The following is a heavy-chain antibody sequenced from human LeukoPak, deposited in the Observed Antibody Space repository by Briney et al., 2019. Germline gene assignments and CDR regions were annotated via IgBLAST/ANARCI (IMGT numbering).Heavy chain of an antibody. CDR1: GGSISSSSYY. V-gene: IGHV4-39*01. Sequence: SETLSLTCTVSGGSISSSSYYWGWIRQPPGKGLEWIGSIYYSGSTHYNPSLKSRVTISVDTSKNQFSLKLSSVTAADTAVYYCARLGFGYSYFDYWGQGTLVTVSS. CDR2: IYYSGST. D-gene: IGHD2-15*01. CDR3: ARLGFGYSYFDY. J-gene: IGHJ4*02.